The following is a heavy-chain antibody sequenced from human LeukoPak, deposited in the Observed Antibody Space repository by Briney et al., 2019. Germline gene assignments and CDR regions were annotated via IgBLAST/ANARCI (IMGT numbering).Heavy chain of an antibody. CDR2: INPSGGST. CDR3: ARGDYGGNSIDY. V-gene: IGHV1-46*01. D-gene: IGHD4-23*01. CDR1: GYTFTSYY. J-gene: IGHJ4*02. Sequence: AASVTVSCMASGYTFTSYYMHWVRQAPGQGLEWMGIINPSGGSTSYAQKFQGRVTMTRDTSKSTVDMELSSLRSEDTAVYYCARGDYGGNSIDYWGQGTLVTVSS.